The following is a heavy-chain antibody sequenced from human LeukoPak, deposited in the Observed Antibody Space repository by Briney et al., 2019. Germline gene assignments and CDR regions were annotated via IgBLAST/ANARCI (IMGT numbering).Heavy chain of an antibody. Sequence: GGSLRLSCAASGFTFDDYGMSWVRQAPGKGLEWVSGINWNGGNTAYADSVKGRFTISRDNAKNSLYLQMNSLRAEDTAFYYCARDKEWLATPPYYYYMDVWGKGTTVTVSS. J-gene: IGHJ6*03. D-gene: IGHD6-19*01. CDR1: GFTFDDYG. CDR2: INWNGGNT. V-gene: IGHV3-20*04. CDR3: ARDKEWLATPPYYYYMDV.